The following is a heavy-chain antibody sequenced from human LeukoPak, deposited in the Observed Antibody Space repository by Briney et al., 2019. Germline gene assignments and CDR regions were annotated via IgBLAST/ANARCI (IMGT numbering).Heavy chain of an antibody. D-gene: IGHD3-10*01. Sequence: SETLSLTCTVSGGSISSYFWSWIRQPPGKGLEWIGNIFYSGSTYYSPSLKSRVTISLDTSRNQFSLKLNSVTAADTAVYYCAKSNGYGLVDIWGQGTMVTVSS. V-gene: IGHV4-59*12. CDR1: GGSISSYF. CDR3: AKSNGYGLVDI. CDR2: IFYSGST. J-gene: IGHJ3*02.